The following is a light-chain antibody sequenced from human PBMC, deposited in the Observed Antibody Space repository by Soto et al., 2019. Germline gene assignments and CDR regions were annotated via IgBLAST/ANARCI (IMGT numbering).Light chain of an antibody. CDR3: QTWGTGIHV. Sequence: QPVLTQSPSASASLGASVKLTCTLSSGHSSYAIAWHQQQPEKSPRYLMKLNSDGSHSKGDGIPDRFSGSSSGAERYLTISSLQSEDEADYYCQTWGTGIHVFGTGTKLTVL. CDR1: SGHSSYA. CDR2: LNSDGSH. J-gene: IGLJ1*01. V-gene: IGLV4-69*01.